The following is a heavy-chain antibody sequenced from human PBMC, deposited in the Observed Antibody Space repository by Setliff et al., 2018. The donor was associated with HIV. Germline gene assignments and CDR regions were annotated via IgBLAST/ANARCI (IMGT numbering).Heavy chain of an antibody. D-gene: IGHD2-15*01. CDR2: IDWDDDK. J-gene: IGHJ3*02. CDR1: GFSLTSSGGG. V-gene: IGHV2-70*11. CDR3: ARIYGRSGPI. Sequence: ESGPTLVNPTQTLTLTCTFSGFSLTSSGGGVGWIRQPPGKALEWLARIDWDDDKYHSTSLKTRLTISKDTSKNQVVLRMTNMDPVDTGMYYCARIYGRSGPIWGQGTMVTVSS.